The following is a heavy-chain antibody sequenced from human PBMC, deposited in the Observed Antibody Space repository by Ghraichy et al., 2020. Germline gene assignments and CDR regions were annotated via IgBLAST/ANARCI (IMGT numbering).Heavy chain of an antibody. J-gene: IGHJ4*02. CDR1: EFTFSSYD. CDR2: LSIGGSTK. V-gene: IGHV3-48*03. Sequence: GGSLRLSCAASEFTFSSYDINWVRQAPGKGLEWVSYLSIGGSTKFYADSVKGRFTVSRDNSKKSFFLQMNSVRVEDTAVYFCTKGPLSPFEYWGQGILVTVSS. CDR3: TKGPLSPFEY.